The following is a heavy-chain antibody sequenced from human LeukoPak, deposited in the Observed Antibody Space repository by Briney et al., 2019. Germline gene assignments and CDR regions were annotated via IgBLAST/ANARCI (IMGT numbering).Heavy chain of an antibody. CDR2: ISSSGSTI. CDR1: GFTFSSYE. D-gene: IGHD6-6*01. CDR3: AGSIAAPLHPDY. J-gene: IGHJ4*02. V-gene: IGHV3-48*03. Sequence: PGGSLRLPCAASGFTFSSYEMNWVCQAPGKGLEWVSYISSSGSTIYYADSVKGRFTISRDNAKNSLYLQMNSLRAEDTAVYYCAGSIAAPLHPDYRGPGTLVTVSS.